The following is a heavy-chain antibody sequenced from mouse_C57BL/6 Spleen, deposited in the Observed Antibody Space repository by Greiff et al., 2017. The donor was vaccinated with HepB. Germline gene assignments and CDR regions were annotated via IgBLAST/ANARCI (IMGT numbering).Heavy chain of an antibody. CDR1: GYTFTSYW. D-gene: IGHD1-1*01. Sequence: QVQLQQPGAELVKPGASVKLSCKASGYTFTSYWMHWVKQRPGRGLEWIGRIDPNSGGTKYNEKFKSKATLTVDKPSSTAYMQLSSLTSEDSAVYNCARPIAGLYYCAMDYWGQGTSVTVSS. CDR3: ARPIAGLYYCAMDY. CDR2: IDPNSGGT. V-gene: IGHV1-72*01. J-gene: IGHJ4*01.